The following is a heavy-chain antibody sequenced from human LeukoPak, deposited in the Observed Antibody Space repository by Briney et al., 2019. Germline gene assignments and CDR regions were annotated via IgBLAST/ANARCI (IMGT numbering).Heavy chain of an antibody. V-gene: IGHV4-34*01. J-gene: IGHJ4*02. Sequence: SETLSLTCAVYGGSFSGYYWSWIRQPPGKGLEWIGEINHSGSTNYNPSLKSRVTISVDTSKNQFSLKLSSVTAADTAVYYCARSVSKARLFDYWGQGTLVTVSS. D-gene: IGHD1-26*01. CDR1: GGSFSGYY. CDR3: ARSVSKARLFDY. CDR2: INHSGST.